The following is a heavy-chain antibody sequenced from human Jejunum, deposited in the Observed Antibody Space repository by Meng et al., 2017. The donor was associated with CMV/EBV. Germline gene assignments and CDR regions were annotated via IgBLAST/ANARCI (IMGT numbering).Heavy chain of an antibody. J-gene: IGHJ4*02. Sequence: ELHLVEAWGALLQHGGPLRLSCAASGCSVSSHYMSWVRQAPGKGLEWVSVIYSGGSTYYADSVKGRFTISRDTSKNTLYLQMNSLRAEDTAVYYCARDIYSSSLNWGYWGQGTLVTVSS. CDR3: ARDIYSSSLNWGY. CDR1: GCSVSSHY. CDR2: IYSGGST. D-gene: IGHD3-22*01. V-gene: IGHV3-66*01.